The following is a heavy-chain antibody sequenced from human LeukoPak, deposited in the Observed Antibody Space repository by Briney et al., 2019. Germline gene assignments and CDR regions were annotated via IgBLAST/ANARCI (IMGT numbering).Heavy chain of an antibody. V-gene: IGHV3-23*01. Sequence: GGSLRLSCEASGFAFSSYAMTWVRRAPGKGLEWVSDISGSGGSTNSADSVKGRFTISRDNSKNTLDLQMNSLRPEDTAVYYCVKGKDYYIEYWGQGTLVTVSS. D-gene: IGHD4/OR15-4a*01. J-gene: IGHJ4*02. CDR2: ISGSGGST. CDR3: VKGKDYYIEY. CDR1: GFAFSSYA.